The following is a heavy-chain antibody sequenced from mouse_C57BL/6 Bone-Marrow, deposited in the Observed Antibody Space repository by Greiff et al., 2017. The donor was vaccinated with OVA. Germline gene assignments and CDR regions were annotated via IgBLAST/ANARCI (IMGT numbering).Heavy chain of an antibody. Sequence: QVQLKESGPELVRPGVSVKISCKGSGYTFTDYAMHWVKQSHAKSLEWIGVISTYYGDASYNQKYNDKATMTVDKSSSTAYMELARQTSEDSAVYYGAEKAYYSNYPAWCAYWGQGTLVTVSA. V-gene: IGHV1-67*01. CDR2: ISTYYGDA. D-gene: IGHD2-5*01. J-gene: IGHJ3*01. CDR3: AEKAYYSNYPAWCAY. CDR1: GYTFTDYA.